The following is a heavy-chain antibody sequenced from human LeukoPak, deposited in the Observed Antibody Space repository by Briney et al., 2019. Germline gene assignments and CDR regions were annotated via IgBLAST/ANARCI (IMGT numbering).Heavy chain of an antibody. J-gene: IGHJ4*02. CDR3: ARERGSGYRLLY. D-gene: IGHD5-12*01. CDR2: INPNSGDT. V-gene: IGHV1-2*02. Sequence: ASVKVSCKASGYTFTGYFMHWVRQAPGQGLEWMGWINPNSGDTNYAQKFQGRATMTRDTSISTAYMELSRLTSDDTAVYYCARERGSGYRLLYWGQGTLVTVSS. CDR1: GYTFTGYF.